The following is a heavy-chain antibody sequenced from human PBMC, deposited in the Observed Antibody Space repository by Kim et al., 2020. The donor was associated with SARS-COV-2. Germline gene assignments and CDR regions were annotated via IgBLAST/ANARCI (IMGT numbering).Heavy chain of an antibody. CDR1: GFTFSSYA. CDR2: ISGSGGST. J-gene: IGHJ4*02. D-gene: IGHD5-12*01. CDR3: AKDSGRYSCYDAYYFDY. Sequence: GGSLRLSCAASGFTFSSYAMSWVRQAPGKGLEWVSAISGSGGSTYYADSVKGRFTISRDNSKNTLYLQMNSLRAEDTAVYYCAKDSGRYSCYDAYYFDYCGQGTLVTGSS. V-gene: IGHV3-23*01.